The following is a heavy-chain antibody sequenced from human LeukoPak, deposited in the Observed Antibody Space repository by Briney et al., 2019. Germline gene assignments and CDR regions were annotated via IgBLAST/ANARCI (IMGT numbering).Heavy chain of an antibody. V-gene: IGHV7-4-1*02. CDR3: ARDTSTYYDFWSGYRTFDY. D-gene: IGHD3-3*01. J-gene: IGHJ4*02. CDR2: INTNTGNP. CDR1: GYTFTSYA. Sequence: ASVKVSCKASGYTFTSYAMNWVRQAPGQGLERMGWINTNTGNPTYAQGFTGRFVFSLDTSVSTAYLQISSLKAEDTAVYYCARDTSTYYDFWSGYRTFDYWGQGTLVTVSS.